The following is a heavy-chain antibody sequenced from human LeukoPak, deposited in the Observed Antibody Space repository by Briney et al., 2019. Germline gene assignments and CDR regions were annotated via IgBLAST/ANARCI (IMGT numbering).Heavy chain of an antibody. Sequence: QSGGSLRLSCAASGFTVSSNYMSWVRQAPGKGLEWVSGISGSGGSTYYADSVKGRFTISRDNTKNTLYLQMNSLRAEDTAVYYCAKVRHAPGRYCSSTSCFPFDSWGQGTLVTVSS. CDR3: AKVRHAPGRYCSSTSCFPFDS. V-gene: IGHV3-23*01. D-gene: IGHD2-2*01. J-gene: IGHJ5*01. CDR1: GFTVSSNY. CDR2: ISGSGGST.